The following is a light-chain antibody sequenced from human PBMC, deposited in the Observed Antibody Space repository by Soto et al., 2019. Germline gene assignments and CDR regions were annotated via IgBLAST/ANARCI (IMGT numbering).Light chain of an antibody. V-gene: IGKV3-11*01. J-gene: IGKJ5*01. Sequence: EIVLTQSPGTLSLSPGERATLACRASQSVSSSYLAWYQQKPGQAPRLLIYDASNRATGIPARFSGSGSGTDFTLTISSLEPEDFAVYYCQQRSNWPYVTFGQGTRLEIK. CDR3: QQRSNWPYVT. CDR1: QSVSSSY. CDR2: DAS.